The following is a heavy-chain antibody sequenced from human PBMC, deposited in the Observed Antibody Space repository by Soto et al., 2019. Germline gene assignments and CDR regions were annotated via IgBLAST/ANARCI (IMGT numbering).Heavy chain of an antibody. CDR2: TYYRSRWYN. CDR1: GDSVSSNSAA. V-gene: IGHV6-1*01. J-gene: IGHJ6*03. D-gene: IGHD1-7*01. CDR3: AGTSSHQWYYMDV. Sequence: LSQTLSLTCAISGDSVSSNSAAWNWIRLSPSRGLEWLARTYYRSRWYNDYAVSVRSRITVNPDTFKNQFSLQLTSVTPEDTAVYYCAGTSSHQWYYMDVWGKGTTVTVSS.